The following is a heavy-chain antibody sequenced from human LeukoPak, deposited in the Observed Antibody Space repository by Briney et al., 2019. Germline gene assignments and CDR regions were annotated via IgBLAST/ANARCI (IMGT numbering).Heavy chain of an antibody. D-gene: IGHD3-9*01. V-gene: IGHV4-59*01. CDR1: GGSISSYY. Sequence: PSETLSLTCTVSGGSISSYYWSWIRQPSGKGLEWIGYIYYSGSTNYNPSLKSRVTISVDTSKNQFSLKLSSVTAADTAVYYCARDRYDILTGYYMLDYWGQGTLVTVSS. J-gene: IGHJ4*02. CDR3: ARDRYDILTGYYMLDY. CDR2: IYYSGST.